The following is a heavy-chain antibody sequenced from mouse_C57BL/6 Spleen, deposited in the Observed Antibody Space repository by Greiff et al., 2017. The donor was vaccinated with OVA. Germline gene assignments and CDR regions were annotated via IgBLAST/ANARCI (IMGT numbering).Heavy chain of an antibody. Sequence: EVKLMESGGGLVKPGGSLKLSCAASGFTFSDYGMHWVRQAPEKGLEWVAYISSGSSTIYYADTVKGRFTISRDNAKNTLFLQMTGLRSEDTAMYYCARPHYYGSSYGFAYWGQGTLVTVSA. CDR2: ISSGSSTI. D-gene: IGHD1-1*01. J-gene: IGHJ3*01. V-gene: IGHV5-17*01. CDR3: ARPHYYGSSYGFAY. CDR1: GFTFSDYG.